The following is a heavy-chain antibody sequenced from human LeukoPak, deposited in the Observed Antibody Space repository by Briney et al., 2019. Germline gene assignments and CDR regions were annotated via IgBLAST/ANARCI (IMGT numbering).Heavy chain of an antibody. CDR2: INHSGST. Sequence: PSETLSLTCAVYGGSFSGYYWSWIRQPPGKGLEWIGEINHSGSTNYNPSLKSRVTISVGTSKNQFSLKLSSVTAADTAVYYCARRGYTYYYGSGSYFTYWGQGTLVTVSS. V-gene: IGHV4-34*01. CDR1: GGSFSGYY. CDR3: ARRGYTYYYGSGSYFTY. J-gene: IGHJ4*02. D-gene: IGHD3-10*01.